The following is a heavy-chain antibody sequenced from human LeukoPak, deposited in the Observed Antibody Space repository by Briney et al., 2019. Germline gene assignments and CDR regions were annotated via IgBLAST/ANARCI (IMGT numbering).Heavy chain of an antibody. D-gene: IGHD3-22*01. CDR1: GFTFSSYW. J-gene: IGHJ4*02. CDR2: INSDGSST. V-gene: IGHV3-74*01. CDR3: ARVDSSGYYPLDY. Sequence: GGSLRLSCAASGFTFSSYWMHWVRQAPGKGLVWVSRINSDGSSTSYADSVKGRFTISRDNAKNTLYLQMDSLRAEGTAVYYCARVDSSGYYPLDYWGQGTLVTVSS.